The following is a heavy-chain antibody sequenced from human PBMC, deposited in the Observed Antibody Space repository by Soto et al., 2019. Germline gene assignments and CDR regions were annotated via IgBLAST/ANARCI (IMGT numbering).Heavy chain of an antibody. V-gene: IGHV3-49*03. D-gene: IGHD2-2*03. CDR2: IRSKAYGGTT. J-gene: IGHJ3*02. Sequence: PGGSLRLSCTASGFTFGDYAMSWFRQAPGKGLEWVGFIRSKAYGGTTEYAASVKGRFTISRDDSKSIAYLQMNSLKTEDTAVYYCTRPTYSRPIGYCSSTICYLTGSVGAFYICAQGTMVTVSS. CDR3: TRPTYSRPIGYCSSTICYLTGSVGAFYI. CDR1: GFTFGDYA.